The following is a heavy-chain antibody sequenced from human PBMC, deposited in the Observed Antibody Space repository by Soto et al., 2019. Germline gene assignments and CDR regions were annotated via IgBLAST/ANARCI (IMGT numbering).Heavy chain of an antibody. CDR3: ARDRFESSSWYPDY. CDR2: ISSSGSTI. J-gene: IGHJ4*02. V-gene: IGHV3-11*01. D-gene: IGHD6-13*01. Sequence: GGSLRLSCAASGFTFSDYYMSWIRQAPGKGLEWVSYISSSGSTIYYADSVKGRFTISRDNAKNSLYLQMNSLRAEDTAVYYCARDRFESSSWYPDYWGQGTLVTVSS. CDR1: GFTFSDYY.